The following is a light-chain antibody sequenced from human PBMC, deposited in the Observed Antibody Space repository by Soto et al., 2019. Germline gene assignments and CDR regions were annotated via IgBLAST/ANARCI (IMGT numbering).Light chain of an antibody. J-gene: IGKJ4*01. CDR1: QGISSY. Sequence: AIRMTQSPSSLSASTGDRVTITCRASQGISSYLAWYQQKPGKAPKLLIYAASTLQSGVPSRFSGSGSGTDFTLTISCLQSEDFATYYCQQYIRWPLTFGGGTKVDIK. CDR2: AAS. CDR3: QQYIRWPLT. V-gene: IGKV1-8*01.